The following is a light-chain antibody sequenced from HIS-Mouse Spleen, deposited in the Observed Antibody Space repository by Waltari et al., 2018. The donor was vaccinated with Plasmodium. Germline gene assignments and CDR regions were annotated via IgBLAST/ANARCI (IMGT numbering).Light chain of an antibody. CDR1: QSVSSN. CDR3: QQYNNWSFT. Sequence: EIVMTQSPATLSVSPGERATLSCRASQSVSSNSAWYQQKPVQAPRLLIYGASTRATGIPARFSGSGSGTEFTLTISSLQSEDFAVYYCQQYNNWSFTFGPGTKVDIK. J-gene: IGKJ3*01. CDR2: GAS. V-gene: IGKV3-15*01.